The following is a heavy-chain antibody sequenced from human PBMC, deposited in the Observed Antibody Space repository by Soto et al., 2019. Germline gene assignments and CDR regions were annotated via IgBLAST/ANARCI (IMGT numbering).Heavy chain of an antibody. CDR1: GFTFSSYG. Sequence: PGGSLRLSCAASGFTFSSYGMHWVRQAPGKGLEWVAVISYGGSNKYYADSVKGRFTISRDNSKNTLYLQMNSLRAEDTAVYYCAKAQERPHLIIPRGYYFDYWGQGTLVTVSS. V-gene: IGHV3-30*18. CDR2: ISYGGSNK. J-gene: IGHJ4*02. D-gene: IGHD2-21*01. CDR3: AKAQERPHLIIPRGYYFDY.